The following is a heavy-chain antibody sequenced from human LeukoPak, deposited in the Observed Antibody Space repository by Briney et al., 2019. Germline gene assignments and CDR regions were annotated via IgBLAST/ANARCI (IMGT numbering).Heavy chain of an antibody. V-gene: IGHV4-4*08. Sequence: SETLSLTCTVSGASTNNYYWNWIRQPAGKGLEWIGHLYTSGTTKYNPSLKSRVTISVDTSKNQFSLHLYSVTAADTAVFYCARSYYYDYRQIDYWGQGTLVTVSS. CDR3: ARSYYYDYRQIDY. D-gene: IGHD3-22*01. CDR1: GASTNNYY. CDR2: LYTSGTT. J-gene: IGHJ4*02.